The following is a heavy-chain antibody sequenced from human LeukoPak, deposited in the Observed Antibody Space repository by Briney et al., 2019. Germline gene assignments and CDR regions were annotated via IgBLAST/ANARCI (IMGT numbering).Heavy chain of an antibody. J-gene: IGHJ3*02. CDR3: ARAGKQRAGAALDI. CDR1: GVSISSSNSY. CDR2: IYYSGST. V-gene: IGHV4-61*01. D-gene: IGHD5-18*01. Sequence: PSETLSLTCTVSGVSISSSNSYWSWIRQPPGKGLEWIGYIYYSGSTNYNPSLKSRVTISVDTSKNQFSLKLSSVTAADTAVYYCARAGKQRAGAALDIWGQGTMVTVSS.